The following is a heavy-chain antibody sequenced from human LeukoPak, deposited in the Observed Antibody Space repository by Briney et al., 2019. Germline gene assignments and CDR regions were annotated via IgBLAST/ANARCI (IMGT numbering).Heavy chain of an antibody. D-gene: IGHD6-19*01. V-gene: IGHV4-59*08. J-gene: IGHJ4*02. CDR3: ARRTYSGGFDYIDY. CDR1: GGSISSYY. CDR2: IYYSGST. Sequence: SETLSLTCTVSGGSISSYYWSWIRQPPGKGLEWIGYIYYSGSTSYNPSLKSRVTISVDTSKSQFSLKLSSVIAADTAVYYCARRTYSGGFDYIDYWGQGTLVTVSS.